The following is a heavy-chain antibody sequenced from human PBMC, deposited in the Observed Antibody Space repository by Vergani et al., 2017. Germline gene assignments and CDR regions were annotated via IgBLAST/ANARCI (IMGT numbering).Heavy chain of an antibody. CDR2: ISDDGSNK. D-gene: IGHD3-10*01. CDR3: ARDGLLWFGELFRYHWFDP. V-gene: IGHV3-30*01. CDR1: GFTFSSYA. J-gene: IGHJ5*02. Sequence: QVQLVESGGGVVQPGRSLRLSCAASGFTFSSYAMHWVRQAPGKGLEWVAVISDDGSNKYYADSVKGRFTISRDNSKNTLYLQMNSLRAEDTAVYYCARDGLLWFGELFRYHWFDPWGQGTLVTVSS.